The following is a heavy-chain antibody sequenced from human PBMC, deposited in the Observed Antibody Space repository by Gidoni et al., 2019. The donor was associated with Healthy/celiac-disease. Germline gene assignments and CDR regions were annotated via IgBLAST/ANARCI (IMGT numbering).Heavy chain of an antibody. J-gene: IGHJ6*02. CDR3: ARDFSIAARSYGMDV. CDR2: VSYDGSNK. CDR1: GFTVSSYA. V-gene: IGHV3-30*04. D-gene: IGHD6-6*01. Sequence: QVQMVESGGGVGQPGRSLSLSGAASGFTVSSYAMHWVRQAPGKRLGWVAVVSYDGSNKYCADSVKGGFTISRDNSKNTLYLQMNSLRAEDTAVYYCARDFSIAARSYGMDVWGQVTTGTVSS.